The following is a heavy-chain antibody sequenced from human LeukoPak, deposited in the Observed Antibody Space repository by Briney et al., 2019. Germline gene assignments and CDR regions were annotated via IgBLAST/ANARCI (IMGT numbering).Heavy chain of an antibody. Sequence: GGSLRLSCAASGFTFSSYAMNWVRQAPGKGLEWVSGISGSGGSTYYGDSVKGRFTISRDNSKNTLYLQMNSLRAEDTAVYYCAKDDDWGRYKHWGQGTLVTVSS. D-gene: IGHD3-16*01. CDR2: ISGSGGST. J-gene: IGHJ1*01. CDR1: GFTFSSYA. V-gene: IGHV3-23*01. CDR3: AKDDDWGRYKH.